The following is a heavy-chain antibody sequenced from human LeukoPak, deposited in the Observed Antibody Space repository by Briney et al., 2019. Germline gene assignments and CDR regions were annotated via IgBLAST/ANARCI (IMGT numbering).Heavy chain of an antibody. CDR1: GFTFSGGW. CDR3: ARVTYDSPCYFDY. J-gene: IGHJ4*02. CDR2: LNPDGTAK. V-gene: IGHV3-7*01. Sequence: GGSLRLSCVASGFTFSGGWLNWIRQPPGGGLQWVANLNPDGTAKRYVDSVKGRLTISRDNAKNTLYLHMNRLRAEDTAVYYCARVTYDSPCYFDYWGQGTLVTVSS. D-gene: IGHD3-22*01.